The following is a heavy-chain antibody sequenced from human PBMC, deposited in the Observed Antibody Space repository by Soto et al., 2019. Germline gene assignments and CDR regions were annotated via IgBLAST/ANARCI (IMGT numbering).Heavy chain of an antibody. CDR3: ARSRRDYGDPSNWFDP. CDR1: GGSISSGGYY. V-gene: IGHV4-31*03. D-gene: IGHD4-17*01. J-gene: IGHJ5*02. Sequence: TLSLTCTVSGGSISSGGYYWSWIRQHPGKGLEWIGYIYYSGSTYYNPSLKSRVTISVDTSKNQFSLKLSSVTAADTAVYYCARSRRDYGDPSNWFDPWGQGTLVTVSS. CDR2: IYYSGST.